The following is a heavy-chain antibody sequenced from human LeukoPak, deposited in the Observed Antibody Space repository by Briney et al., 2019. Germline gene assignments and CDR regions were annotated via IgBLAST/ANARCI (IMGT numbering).Heavy chain of an antibody. Sequence: SETLSLTCTVSGGFISTYYWSWIRQPPGKGLEWIGLISYSGSTYHNPSLKSRVTMSVDTSKNQFSLNLRSVTAADTAVYYCARDRCSYGFWGQGILVTVSS. CDR2: ISYSGST. D-gene: IGHD5-18*01. V-gene: IGHV4-59*01. CDR3: ARDRCSYGF. CDR1: GGFISTYY. J-gene: IGHJ4*02.